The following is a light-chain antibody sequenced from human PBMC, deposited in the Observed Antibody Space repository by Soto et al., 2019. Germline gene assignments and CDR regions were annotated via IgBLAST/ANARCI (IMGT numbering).Light chain of an antibody. J-gene: IGLJ3*02. Sequence: QSALTQTASVSGSPGQSITISFTGTSRYVGGYNYVSWFQQHPGKAPKLKIYEVSSRPSGVSNRFPGSKSGYTASLTISELQDEDEADYYCTSFTSSNTWVFGGGTKVTVL. CDR3: TSFTSSNTWV. V-gene: IGLV2-14*01. CDR1: SRYVGGYNY. CDR2: EVS.